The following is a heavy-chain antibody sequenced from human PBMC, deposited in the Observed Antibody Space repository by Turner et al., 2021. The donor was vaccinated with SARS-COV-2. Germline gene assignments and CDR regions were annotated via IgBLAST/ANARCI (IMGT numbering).Heavy chain of an antibody. CDR2: IDSSSSTI. Sequence: EVHLVESGGGLVQPGGSLRLSCVASGFTFSTYSMNWVRQAPGKGLEWVSYIDSSSSTIYYADSVKGRFTISRDNAKNSLYLQMNSLRADDTAVYYCASPFDYWGQGTLLTVSS. J-gene: IGHJ4*02. CDR3: ASPFDY. CDR1: GFTFSTYS. V-gene: IGHV3-48*01.